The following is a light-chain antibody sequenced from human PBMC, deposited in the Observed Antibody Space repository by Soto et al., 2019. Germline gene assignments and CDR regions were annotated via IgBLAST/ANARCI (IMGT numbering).Light chain of an antibody. V-gene: IGLV2-14*01. Sequence: QSALTQPASVSGSPGQSITISCTGTSSDVGGYNYVSWYQQHPGKAPKLMIYDVSNRPSGVSNRFSGSKSGNTASLTISGLQAHDEADYYCSSYTRSSPLVFRTGTKLPAL. CDR3: SSYTRSSPLV. J-gene: IGLJ1*01. CDR1: SSDVGGYNY. CDR2: DVS.